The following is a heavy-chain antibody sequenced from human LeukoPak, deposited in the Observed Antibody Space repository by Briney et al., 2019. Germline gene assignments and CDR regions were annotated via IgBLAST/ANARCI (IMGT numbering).Heavy chain of an antibody. D-gene: IGHD6-19*01. V-gene: IGHV3-15*01. J-gene: IGHJ4*02. Sequence: GGSLRLSCAASGFTFSNAWMSWVRQAPGKGLEWVGRIKSKTDGGTTDYAAPVKGRFTISRDDSKNTLYLQMNSLKTEDTAVYYCTTDPSGWSPQYYFDYWGQGTLVTVSS. CDR3: TTDPSGWSPQYYFDY. CDR2: IKSKTDGGTT. CDR1: GFTFSNAW.